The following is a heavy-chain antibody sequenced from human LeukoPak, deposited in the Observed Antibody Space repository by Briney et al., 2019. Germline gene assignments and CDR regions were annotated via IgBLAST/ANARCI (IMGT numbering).Heavy chain of an antibody. CDR3: LKPMGYDYVWGSYRPLDY. Sequence: AGTLRLSCAASGVTFSSYGMHWVRQAPGKGLEWVAVISYDGSNKYYADSVKSRFTIARDNFQNPLYLQMNSLRAEDTAVYYCLKPMGYDYVWGSYRPLDYWGQGTLVTVSS. V-gene: IGHV3-30*18. J-gene: IGHJ4*02. CDR2: ISYDGSNK. CDR1: GVTFSSYG. D-gene: IGHD3-16*02.